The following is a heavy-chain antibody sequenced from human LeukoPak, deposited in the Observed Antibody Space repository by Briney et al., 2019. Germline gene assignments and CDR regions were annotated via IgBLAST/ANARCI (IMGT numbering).Heavy chain of an antibody. D-gene: IGHD2-2*01. Sequence: GGSLRLSCAASGFTFSSYSMNWVRQAPGKGLEWVSSISSSSSYIYYADSVKGRFTISRDNAKNSLYLQMNSLRAEDTAVYYCARDRIVVVPANYYYYMDVWGKGTTVTVSS. CDR3: ARDRIVVVPANYYYYMDV. CDR2: ISSSSSYI. CDR1: GFTFSSYS. J-gene: IGHJ6*03. V-gene: IGHV3-21*01.